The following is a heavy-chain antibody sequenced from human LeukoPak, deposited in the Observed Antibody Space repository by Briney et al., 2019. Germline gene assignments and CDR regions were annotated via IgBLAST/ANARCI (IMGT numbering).Heavy chain of an antibody. Sequence: IYSGGSAYYADSVKGRFTISRDSSKNTLYLQMNSLRAEDTAVYYCARGATGYSSGWIFDSWGQGTLVTVSS. J-gene: IGHJ4*02. CDR3: ARGATGYSSGWIFDS. V-gene: IGHV3-53*01. CDR2: IYSGGSA. D-gene: IGHD6-19*01.